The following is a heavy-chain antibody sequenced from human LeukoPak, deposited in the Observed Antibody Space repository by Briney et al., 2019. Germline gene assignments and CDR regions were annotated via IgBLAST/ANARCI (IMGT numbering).Heavy chain of an antibody. CDR2: ISYDGSNK. D-gene: IGHD3-22*01. J-gene: IGHJ4*02. CDR3: ARGNYDSSGYYHYFDY. CDR1: GFMFSTYA. V-gene: IGHV3-30-3*01. Sequence: GGSLRLSCAASGFMFSTYAMHWVRQAPGKGLEWVAVISYDGSNKYYADSVKGRFTISRDNSKNTLYLQMNSLRAEDTAVYYCARGNYDSSGYYHYFDYWGQGTLVTVSS.